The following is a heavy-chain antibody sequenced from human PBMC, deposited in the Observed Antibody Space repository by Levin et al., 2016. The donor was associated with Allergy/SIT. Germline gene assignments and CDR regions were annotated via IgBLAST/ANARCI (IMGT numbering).Heavy chain of an antibody. Sequence: GESLKISCKGSGYIFTSYWIGWVRQMPGKGLEWMGIISPEDSTVTYSPSFQGQVTISADKTITTAYLQWNSLKASDTGIYYCARRTGQQLPIDFWGQGTLVTVSS. CDR2: ISPEDSTV. J-gene: IGHJ4*02. CDR3: ARRTGQQLPIDF. CDR1: GYIFTSYW. D-gene: IGHD6-13*01. V-gene: IGHV5-51*01.